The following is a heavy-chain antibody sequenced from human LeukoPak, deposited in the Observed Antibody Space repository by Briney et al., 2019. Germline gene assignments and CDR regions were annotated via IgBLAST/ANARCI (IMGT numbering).Heavy chain of an antibody. CDR1: GGTFSSYA. CDR3: ATDKGRWYKAGFDY. Sequence: ASVKVSCKASGGTFSSYAISWVRQAPGQGLEWMGWISAYNGNTNYAQKLQGRVTMTTDTSTSTAYMELRSLRSEDTAVYYCATDKGRWYKAGFDYWGQGTLVTVSS. V-gene: IGHV1-18*01. D-gene: IGHD4-23*01. CDR2: ISAYNGNT. J-gene: IGHJ4*02.